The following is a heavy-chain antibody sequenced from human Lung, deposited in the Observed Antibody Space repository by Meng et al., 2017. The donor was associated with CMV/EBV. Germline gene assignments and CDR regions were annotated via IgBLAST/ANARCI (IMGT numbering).Heavy chain of an antibody. CDR3: AGFGVTITNGLDV. CDR1: GFTFSAFS. J-gene: IGHJ6*01. V-gene: IGHV3-21*01. Sequence: GGSLRLSCTTSGFTFSAFSMNWVRQAPGKGVEWVSSISTTSTYIYYADSLKGRFTISRDNAKNSLYLHMNSLRVEDTAVYYCAGFGVTITNGLDVWGQGNTVPGSS. D-gene: IGHD3-3*01. CDR2: ISTTSTYI.